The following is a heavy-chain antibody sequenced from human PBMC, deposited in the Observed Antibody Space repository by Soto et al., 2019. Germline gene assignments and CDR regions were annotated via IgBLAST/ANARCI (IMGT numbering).Heavy chain of an antibody. CDR2: INHSGST. Sequence: SETLSLTCAVYGGSFSGYYWSWIRQPPGKGLEWIGEINHSGSTNYNPSLKSRVTISVDTSKNQFSLKRSSVTAADTAVYYCASGRRDGYNSANYYYYYGMDVWGQGTTVTVSS. CDR3: ASGRRDGYNSANYYYYYGMDV. CDR1: GGSFSGYY. V-gene: IGHV4-34*01. D-gene: IGHD5-12*01. J-gene: IGHJ6*02.